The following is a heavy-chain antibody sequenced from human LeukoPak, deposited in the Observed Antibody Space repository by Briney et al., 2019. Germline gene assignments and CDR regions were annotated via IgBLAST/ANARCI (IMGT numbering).Heavy chain of an antibody. Sequence: ASVKVSCKASGYTFTGYYMHWVRQAPGQGLEWMGRINPNSGGTNYAQKFQGRVTMTRDTSISTAYMELSRLRSDDTAVYYCATSGYCSSTSCYDVDYWGQGTLVTVSS. D-gene: IGHD2-2*01. CDR3: ATSGYCSSTSCYDVDY. V-gene: IGHV1-2*06. CDR1: GYTFTGYY. J-gene: IGHJ4*02. CDR2: INPNSGGT.